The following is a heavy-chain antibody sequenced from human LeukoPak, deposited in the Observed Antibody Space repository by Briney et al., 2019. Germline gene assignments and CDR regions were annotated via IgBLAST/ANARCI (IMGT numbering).Heavy chain of an antibody. V-gene: IGHV3-15*04. CDR2: TVSEIDGGTT. D-gene: IGHD1-7*01. Sequence: PGGSLRLSCAASGFTFNYAWMSWVRPVPGKGLEWVGQTVSEIDGGTTDYVASVKGGFTISRDDSKSTLYLQMNSLKIEDTAVYYCTTDEDWNYARKDVWGQGATVIVSS. J-gene: IGHJ6*02. CDR1: GFTFNYAW. CDR3: TTDEDWNYARKDV.